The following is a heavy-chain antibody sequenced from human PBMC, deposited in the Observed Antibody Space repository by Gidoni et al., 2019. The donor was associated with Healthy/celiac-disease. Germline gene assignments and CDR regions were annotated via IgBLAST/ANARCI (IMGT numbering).Heavy chain of an antibody. V-gene: IGHV1-69*06. Sequence: HSPGQGLEWMGGIIPIFGTANYAQKFQGRVTITADKSTSTAYMELSSLRSEDTAVYYCAQGGDYYGSGSSYYYYYGMDVWGQGTTVTVSS. CDR2: IIPIFGTA. CDR3: AQGGDYYGSGSSYYYYYGMDV. J-gene: IGHJ6*02. D-gene: IGHD3-10*01.